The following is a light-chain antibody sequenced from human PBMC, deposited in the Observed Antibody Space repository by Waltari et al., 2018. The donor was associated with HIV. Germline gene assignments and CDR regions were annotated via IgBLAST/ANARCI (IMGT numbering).Light chain of an antibody. J-gene: IGKJ2*03. CDR1: HYIDNY. Sequence: DMQMTQSPSSLSASVGDRFTITCQASHYIDNYLSWYQQKPGKAPKLLIYDASNLETGVASRFSGSGYGTEFSFTISSLQPEDIATYYCQQYENLPYSFGQGTNLEI. V-gene: IGKV1-33*01. CDR3: QQYENLPYS. CDR2: DAS.